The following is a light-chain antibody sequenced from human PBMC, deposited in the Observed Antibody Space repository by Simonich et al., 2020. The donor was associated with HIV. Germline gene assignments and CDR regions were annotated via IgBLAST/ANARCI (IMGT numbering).Light chain of an antibody. V-gene: IGKV4-1*01. J-gene: IGKJ2*01. CDR2: WAS. CDR1: QSVLSTSNNKNY. Sequence: DIVMTQSPDSLAVSLGERAAINCKSSQSVLSTSNNKNYLAWYQQKPGQPPKLLIYWASTRESGVPDRFSGSGSGTDFTLTINSLQAEDVAVYYCQQYYSTLSYTFGQGTKLEIK. CDR3: QQYYSTLSYT.